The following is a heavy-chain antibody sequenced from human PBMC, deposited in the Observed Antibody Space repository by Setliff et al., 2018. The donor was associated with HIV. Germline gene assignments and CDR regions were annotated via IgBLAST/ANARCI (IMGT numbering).Heavy chain of an antibody. V-gene: IGHV1-18*04. CDR2: INTNSGHT. CDR1: GYTFTSYY. CDR3: ARDWNYVVDV. D-gene: IGHD3-16*01. J-gene: IGHJ6*04. Sequence: ASVKVSCKASGYTFTSYYMHWVRQAPGQGLEWMGWINTNSGHTDYAQKLQDRVTITADTSSTTAYMELSSLRSDDTAVYYCARDWNYVVDVWGKGTTVTVSS.